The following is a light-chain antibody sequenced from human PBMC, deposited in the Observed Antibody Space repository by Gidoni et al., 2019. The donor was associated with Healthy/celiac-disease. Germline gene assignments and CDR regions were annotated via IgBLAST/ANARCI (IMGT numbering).Light chain of an antibody. CDR1: SSNIGNNY. J-gene: IGLJ3*02. V-gene: IGLV1-51*01. CDR3: GTWDSSLSAWV. CDR2: DNN. Sequence: SVLTQPPSLSAAPGQKVTISCSGSSSNIGNNYVSWYQQLPGTAPKLLIYDNNKRPSGIPDRFSGSKSGTSATLGITGLQTGDEADYYCGTWDSSLSAWVFGGGTKLTVL.